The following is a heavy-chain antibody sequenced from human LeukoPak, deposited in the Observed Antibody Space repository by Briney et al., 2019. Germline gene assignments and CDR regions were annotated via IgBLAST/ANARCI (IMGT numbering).Heavy chain of an antibody. CDR1: GFTFSSYS. V-gene: IGHV3-21*04. CDR2: ISSSSSYI. D-gene: IGHD6-13*01. J-gene: IGHJ6*02. Sequence: GGSLRLSCAASGFTFSSYSMNWVRQAPGKGLEWVSSISSSSSYIYYADSVKGRFTISRDNSKNTLYLQMNSLRAEDTAVYYCAKEGIAAAGKIYYYGMDVWGQGTTVTVSS. CDR3: AKEGIAAAGKIYYYGMDV.